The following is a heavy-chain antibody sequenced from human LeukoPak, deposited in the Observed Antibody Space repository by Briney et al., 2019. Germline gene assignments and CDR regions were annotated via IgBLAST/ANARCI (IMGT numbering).Heavy chain of an antibody. CDR2: INPNSGGT. CDR3: ARDDSGYDLDNDAFDI. D-gene: IGHD5-12*01. V-gene: IGHV1-2*02. Sequence: RRASVKVSCKASGYTFTGYYMHCVRQAPGQGLEWMGWINPNSGGTNYVQKVQGRVTMSRDTSIRTAYMELRRLRSDDTDVYYCARDDSGYDLDNDAFDIWGQGTMVTVSS. J-gene: IGHJ3*02. CDR1: GYTFTGYY.